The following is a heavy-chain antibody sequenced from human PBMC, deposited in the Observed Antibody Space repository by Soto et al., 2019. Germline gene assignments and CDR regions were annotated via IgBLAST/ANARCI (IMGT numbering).Heavy chain of an antibody. CDR2: IYYSGST. J-gene: IGHJ5*02. Sequence: QVQLQESGPGLVKPSETLSLTCTVSGGSISSYYWSWIRQPPGKGLEWIGYIYYSGSTNYNPSLKSRVTISVDTSKNLFSLKLSSVTAADTAVYYCARLLCLGYCSSTSFKRFDPWGQGTLVTVSS. CDR1: GGSISSYY. CDR3: ARLLCLGYCSSTSFKRFDP. V-gene: IGHV4-59*08. D-gene: IGHD2-2*01.